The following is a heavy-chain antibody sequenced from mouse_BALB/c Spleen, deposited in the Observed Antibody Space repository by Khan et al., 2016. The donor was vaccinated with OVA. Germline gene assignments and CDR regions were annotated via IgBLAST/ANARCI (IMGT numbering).Heavy chain of an antibody. J-gene: IGHJ2*01. CDR3: AREEVGGDFDC. CDR2: INPSSVYS. V-gene: IGHV1-4*01. CDR1: GNTFTTYT. D-gene: IGHD1-3*01. Sequence: QVQLQQSGAELARPGASVKMSCKASGNTFTTYTIHWVKQRPGQGLKWIGYINPSSVYSHFNQKFKDRATLTADKSSSTAYMQLNSLTSEDSAVYYCAREEVGGDFDCWGQGTTVTVSS.